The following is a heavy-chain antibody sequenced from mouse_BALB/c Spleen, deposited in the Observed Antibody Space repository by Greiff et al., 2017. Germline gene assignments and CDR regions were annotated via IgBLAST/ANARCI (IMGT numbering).Heavy chain of an antibody. V-gene: IGHV2-9*02. J-gene: IGHJ3*01. CDR1: GFSLTSYG. D-gene: IGHD1-2*01. CDR3: ASLLRLRGRFAY. Sequence: VKLVESGPGLVAPSQSLSITCTVSGFSLTSYGVHWVRQPPGKGLEWLGVIWAGGSTNYNSALMSRLSISKDNSKSQVFLKMNSLQTDDTAMYYCASLLRLRGRFAYWGQGTLVTVSA. CDR2: IWAGGST.